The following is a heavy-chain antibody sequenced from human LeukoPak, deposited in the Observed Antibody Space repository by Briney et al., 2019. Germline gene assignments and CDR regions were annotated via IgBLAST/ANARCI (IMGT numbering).Heavy chain of an antibody. J-gene: IGHJ5*02. CDR1: GYTFTGYY. D-gene: IGHD6-13*01. CDR3: ARGPNSSSWYRRTNWFDP. Sequence: ASVKVSCKASGYTFTGYYMHWVRQAPGQGLEWMGWINPNSGGTNYAQKFQGRVTMTRDTSISTAYMELSRLRSDDTAVYYCARGPNSSSWYRRTNWFDPWGQGTLVTVSP. V-gene: IGHV1-2*02. CDR2: INPNSGGT.